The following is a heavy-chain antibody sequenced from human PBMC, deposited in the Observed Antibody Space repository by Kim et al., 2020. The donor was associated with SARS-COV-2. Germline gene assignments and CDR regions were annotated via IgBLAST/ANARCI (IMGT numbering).Heavy chain of an antibody. D-gene: IGHD4-17*01. CDR2: ITSDGSST. J-gene: IGHJ4*02. CDR1: AFTFSSYW. CDR3: AITTNLYYFGY. V-gene: IGHV3-74*01. Sequence: GGSLRLSCAASAFTFSSYWIHWVRQAPGKGLVWVSRITSDGSSTTYADSVKGRFIISRDNAKSTLYLQMNSLRAEDTAVYYCAITTNLYYFGYWGQGTLVTVSS.